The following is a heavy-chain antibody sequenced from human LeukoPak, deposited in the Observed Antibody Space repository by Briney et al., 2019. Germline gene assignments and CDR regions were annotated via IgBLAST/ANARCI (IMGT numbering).Heavy chain of an antibody. CDR1: GGTFSSYA. D-gene: IGHD6-19*01. Sequence: SVKVSCKASGGTFSSYAISWVRQAPGHGLEWMGGIIPIFGTANYPQKFQGRVTITADESTSTAYIELSRLGSEDTAVYYCTFGPGIAVTPGHLFDNWGQGSLVSVSS. CDR3: TFGPGIAVTPGHLFDN. CDR2: IIPIFGTA. J-gene: IGHJ4*02. V-gene: IGHV1-69*13.